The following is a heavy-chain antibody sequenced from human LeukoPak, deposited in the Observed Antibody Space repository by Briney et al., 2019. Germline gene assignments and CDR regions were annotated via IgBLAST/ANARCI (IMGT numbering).Heavy chain of an antibody. CDR3: ARRRRGIVGASRKPGWFDY. J-gene: IGHJ4*02. D-gene: IGHD1-26*01. CDR2: INHSGST. Sequence: SETLSLTCAVYGGSFSGYYWSWIRQPPGKGLEWIGEINHSGSTNYNPSLKSRVTISVDTSKNQFSLKLSSVTAADTAVYYCARRRRGIVGASRKPGWFDYWGQGTLVTVSS. CDR1: GGSFSGYY. V-gene: IGHV4-34*01.